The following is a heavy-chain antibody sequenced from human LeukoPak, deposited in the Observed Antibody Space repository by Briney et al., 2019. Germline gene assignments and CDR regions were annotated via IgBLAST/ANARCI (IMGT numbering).Heavy chain of an antibody. J-gene: IGHJ6*02. V-gene: IGHV4-34*01. CDR3: ARGTKKYCSGGSCAKYYYYYYGMDV. Sequence: SSETLSLTCAVYGGSFSGYYWSWIRQPPGKGLEWIGEINHSGSTNYNPSLKSRVTISVDTSKNQFSLKLSSVTAADTAVYYCARGTKKYCSGGSCAKYYYYYYGMDVWGQGTTVTVSS. CDR1: GGSFSGYY. CDR2: INHSGST. D-gene: IGHD2-15*01.